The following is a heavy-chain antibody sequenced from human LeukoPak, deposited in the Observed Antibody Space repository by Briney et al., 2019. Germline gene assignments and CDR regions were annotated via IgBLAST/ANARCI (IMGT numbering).Heavy chain of an antibody. Sequence: GGSLRLSCTVSGFTVSSNSMSWVRQAPGKGLEWVSFIYSDNTHYSDSVKGRFTISRDNSKNTLYLQMNSLRAEDTAVYYCARDPFPSYDVLTAENWFDPWGQGTLVTVSS. J-gene: IGHJ5*02. CDR2: IYSDNT. CDR1: GFTVSSNS. D-gene: IGHD3-9*01. CDR3: ARDPFPSYDVLTAENWFDP. V-gene: IGHV3-53*01.